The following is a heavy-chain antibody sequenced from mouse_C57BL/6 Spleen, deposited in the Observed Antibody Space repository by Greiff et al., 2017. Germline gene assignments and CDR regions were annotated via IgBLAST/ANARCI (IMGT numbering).Heavy chain of an antibody. Sequence: QVQLQQSGAELARPGASVKLSCKASGYTFTSYGISWVKQRTGQGLEWIGEIYPRSGNTYYNEKFKGKATLTADKSSSTAYMELRSLTSEDSAVXFCATTVVATYWDFDVWGTGTTVTVSS. CDR1: GYTFTSYG. J-gene: IGHJ1*03. D-gene: IGHD1-1*01. CDR3: ATTVVATYWDFDV. CDR2: IYPRSGNT. V-gene: IGHV1-81*01.